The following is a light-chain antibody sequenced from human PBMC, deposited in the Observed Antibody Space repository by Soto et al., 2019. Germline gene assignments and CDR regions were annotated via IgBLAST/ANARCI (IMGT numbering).Light chain of an antibody. Sequence: QSALTQPASVSGSPGQSITISCTGTSSDVGSYNLVSWYQQHPGKAPKVMIYEVSKRPSGVSNRFSGSKSGNTASLTISGLQAEDEADYYCCSYAGSSTYYVFGTGTSSPS. V-gene: IGLV2-23*02. CDR1: SSDVGSYNL. J-gene: IGLJ1*01. CDR3: CSYAGSSTYYV. CDR2: EVS.